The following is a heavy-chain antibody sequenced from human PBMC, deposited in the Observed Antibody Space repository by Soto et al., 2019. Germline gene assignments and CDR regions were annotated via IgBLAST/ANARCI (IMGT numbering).Heavy chain of an antibody. CDR1: GGSISSYY. Sequence: QVQLQESGPGLVKPSETLSLTCTVSGGSISSYYWSWIRQPPGKGLEWIGYIYYSGSTNYNPSLKSRVTISVDTSKNQFSLKLSSVTAADTAVYYCARGGAIASDPGWFDPWGQGTLVTVSS. CDR3: ARGGAIASDPGWFDP. D-gene: IGHD6-13*01. CDR2: IYYSGST. J-gene: IGHJ5*02. V-gene: IGHV4-59*01.